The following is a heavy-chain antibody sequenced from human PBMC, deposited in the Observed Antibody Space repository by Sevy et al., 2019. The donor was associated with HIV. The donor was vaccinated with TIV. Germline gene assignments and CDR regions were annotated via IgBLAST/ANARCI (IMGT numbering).Heavy chain of an antibody. CDR2: MNPNSGNT. CDR3: ARVGSSGSPREVAQSYYYYYGMGV. V-gene: IGHV1-8*01. Sequence: ASVKVSCKASGYTFTSYDINWVRQATGQGLEWMGWMNPNSGNTGYAQKFQGRVTMTRNTSISTAYMELSSLRSEDTAVYYCARVGSSGSPREVAQSYYYYYGMGVWGQGTTVTVSS. CDR1: GYTFTSYD. D-gene: IGHD3-10*01. J-gene: IGHJ6*02.